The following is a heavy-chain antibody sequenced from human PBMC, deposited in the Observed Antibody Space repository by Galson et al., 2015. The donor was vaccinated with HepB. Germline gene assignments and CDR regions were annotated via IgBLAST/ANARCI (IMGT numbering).Heavy chain of an antibody. D-gene: IGHD2-15*01. V-gene: IGHV1-69*13. CDR3: ARGQDCSGGSCYSPNNWFDP. Sequence: SVKVSCKASGGTFSTYSINWVRQAPGQGLEWMGGIIPVFGRAYYAQKFQDRVTITADESTSTVYMELSSLRSEDTAVFYCARGQDCSGGSCYSPNNWFDPWGQGTLVTVSS. J-gene: IGHJ5*02. CDR2: IIPVFGRA. CDR1: GGTFSTYS.